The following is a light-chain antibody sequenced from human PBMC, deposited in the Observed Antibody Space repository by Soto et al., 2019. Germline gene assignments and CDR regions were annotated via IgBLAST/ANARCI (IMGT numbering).Light chain of an antibody. Sequence: EIVMTQSPLSLNVTPGESASISCWSSQSLLHTNVYNYFDWYLQKPGQSPQLLIYLGSNRASGVPDMFSGRGSGTDFTLRISRVEADDDGVYYCMQARQTPRTFGQGTKLEIK. CDR3: MQARQTPRT. CDR2: LGS. J-gene: IGKJ2*01. V-gene: IGKV2-28*01. CDR1: QSLLHTNVYNY.